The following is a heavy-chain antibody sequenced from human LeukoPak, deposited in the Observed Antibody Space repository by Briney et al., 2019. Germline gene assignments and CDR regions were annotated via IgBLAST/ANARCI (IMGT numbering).Heavy chain of an antibody. V-gene: IGHV5-10-1*01. J-gene: IGHJ4*02. CDR3: ARGYSGYAQGGDFDY. CDR2: IDPSDSYT. D-gene: IGHD5-12*01. Sequence: GESLRISCKGSGYSFTSYWISWVRQMPRKGLEWMGRIDPSDSYTNYSPSFQGHVTISADKSISTAYLQWSSLKASDTAMYYCARGYSGYAQGGDFDYWGQGTLVTVSS. CDR1: GYSFTSYW.